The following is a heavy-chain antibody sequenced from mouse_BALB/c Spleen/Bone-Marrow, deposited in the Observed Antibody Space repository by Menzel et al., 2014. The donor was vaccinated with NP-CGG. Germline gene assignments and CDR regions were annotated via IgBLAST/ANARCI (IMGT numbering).Heavy chain of an antibody. D-gene: IGHD4-1*01. Sequence: EVMLVESGGGLVQPGGSRKLSCAASGFTFSSFGMHWVRQTSEKGLEWVAYISSGSSTIYYADTVKGRFTISRDNPKNTLFLQVTSLRSEDTAMYYCTRGGNWDDFDYWGQGTTLTVSS. CDR1: GFTFSSFG. CDR3: TRGGNWDDFDY. J-gene: IGHJ2*01. CDR2: ISSGSSTI. V-gene: IGHV5-17*02.